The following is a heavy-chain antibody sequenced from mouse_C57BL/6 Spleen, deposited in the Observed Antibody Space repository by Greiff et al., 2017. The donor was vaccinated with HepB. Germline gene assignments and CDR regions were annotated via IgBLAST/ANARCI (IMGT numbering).Heavy chain of an antibody. J-gene: IGHJ2*01. CDR3: ARDAYYGSSSFDY. CDR1: GYSITSGYY. V-gene: IGHV3-6*01. D-gene: IGHD1-1*01. Sequence: ESGPGLVKPSQSLSLTCSVTGYSITSGYYWNWIRQFPGNKLEWMGYISYDGSNNYNPSLKNRISITRDTSKNQFFLKLNSVTTEDTATYYCARDAYYGSSSFDYWGQGTTLTVSS. CDR2: ISYDGSN.